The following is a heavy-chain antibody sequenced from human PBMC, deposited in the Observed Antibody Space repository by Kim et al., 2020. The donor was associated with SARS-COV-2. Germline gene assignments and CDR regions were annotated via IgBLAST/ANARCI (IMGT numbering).Heavy chain of an antibody. J-gene: IGHJ3*02. D-gene: IGHD1-26*01. Sequence: TNYADSVKGRFTISRDSAKNSLYLQMNSLRAEDTAVYYCARVGVGNAFDIWGQGTMVTVSS. CDR2: T. CDR3: ARVGVGNAFDI. V-gene: IGHV3-11*05.